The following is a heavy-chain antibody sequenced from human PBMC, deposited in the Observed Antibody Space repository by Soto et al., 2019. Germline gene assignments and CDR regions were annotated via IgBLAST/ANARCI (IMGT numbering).Heavy chain of an antibody. CDR2: INNSGGST. J-gene: IGHJ4*02. Sequence: EVQLLDSGGGLVQPGGSLRLSCAASGFTSSSYAMSWVRQAPGKGLEWVSSINNSGGSTYYADSVKGRFTISRDISKNTLYLQMNSLRAEDTAVYYCAKDRGVVAASWDYWGQGTLVTVSS. CDR3: AKDRGVVAASWDY. CDR1: GFTSSSYA. V-gene: IGHV3-23*01. D-gene: IGHD2-15*01.